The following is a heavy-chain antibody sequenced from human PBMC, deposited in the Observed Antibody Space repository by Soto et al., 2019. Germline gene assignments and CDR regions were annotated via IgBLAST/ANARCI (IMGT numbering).Heavy chain of an antibody. CDR3: AKGSSREGYT. CDR2: ITASGDID. V-gene: IGHV3-23*01. Sequence: VQLLESGGDLVQPGGSLRLSCAASGFTFNNYVMTWVRQAPGEGLDYVSSITASGDIDAYADSVRGRFTISRDNSKDTLSLQMNNLRVEDTAVYYCAKGSSREGYTWGQGTLVTVSS. J-gene: IGHJ5*02. CDR1: GFTFNNYV. D-gene: IGHD5-12*01.